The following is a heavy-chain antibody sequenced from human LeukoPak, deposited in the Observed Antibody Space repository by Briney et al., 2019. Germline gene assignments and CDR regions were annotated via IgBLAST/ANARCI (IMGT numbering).Heavy chain of an antibody. J-gene: IGHJ4*01. CDR3: APQSPPGYGRTPYY. D-gene: IGHD4-23*01. V-gene: IGHV3-23*01. Sequence: VGGLRVSCAVPGITLSNYGVSWGRQTPGRGLGWGAGVSDSVGRTNYAGSVKGRLTISRDNPTNTLYPQMNSLRAEDTAVYYCAPQSPPGYGRTPYYWGQETLVTASS. CDR2: VSDSVGRT. CDR1: GITLSNYG.